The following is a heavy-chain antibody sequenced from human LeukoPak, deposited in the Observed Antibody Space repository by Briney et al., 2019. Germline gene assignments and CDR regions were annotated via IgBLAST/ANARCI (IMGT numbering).Heavy chain of an antibody. Sequence: GASVKVSCKASGGTFSSYAISWVRQAPGQGLEWMGGIIPIFGTANYAQKFQGRVTITADESTSTAYMELSSLRSEDTAVYYCARLLKYYDSSGYYYVPGYYFDYWGQGTVVTVSS. CDR3: ARLLKYYDSSGYYYVPGYYFDY. D-gene: IGHD3-22*01. J-gene: IGHJ4*02. CDR2: IIPIFGTA. V-gene: IGHV1-69*13. CDR1: GGTFSSYA.